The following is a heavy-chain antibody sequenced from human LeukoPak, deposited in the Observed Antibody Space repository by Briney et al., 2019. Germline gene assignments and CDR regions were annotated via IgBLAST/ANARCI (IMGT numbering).Heavy chain of an antibody. CDR1: GGSFNGYY. CDR2: MNPSGST. V-gene: IGHV4-34*01. Sequence: SETLSLTCAVYGGSFNGYYWTWTRQTPEKGLEWIGEMNPSGSTNYNPSLKSRVTISVDTSKNQFSLELSSVTAADTAVYYCARGRQDVTMIVVVMTAVSYYLDVWGKGTTVTVS. CDR3: ARGRQDVTMIVVVMTAVSYYLDV. J-gene: IGHJ6*03. D-gene: IGHD3-22*01.